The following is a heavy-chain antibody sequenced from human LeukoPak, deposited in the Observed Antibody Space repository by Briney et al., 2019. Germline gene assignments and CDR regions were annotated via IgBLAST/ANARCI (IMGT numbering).Heavy chain of an antibody. CDR2: IRHDGSSK. Sequence: GGSLRLSCAASGFIFSTYGMYWVRQAPGKGLEWVAFIRHDGSSKNYADSVKGRSTISRDNSKNTLYLQMNSPRAEDTAVYYCAKDSLADIDYWGQGTLVTVSS. CDR1: GFIFSTYG. CDR3: AKDSLADIDY. D-gene: IGHD3-16*01. J-gene: IGHJ4*02. V-gene: IGHV3-30*02.